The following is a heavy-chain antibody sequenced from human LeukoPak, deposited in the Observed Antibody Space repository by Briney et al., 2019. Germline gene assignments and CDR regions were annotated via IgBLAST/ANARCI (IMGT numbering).Heavy chain of an antibody. V-gene: IGHV4-30-4*01. CDR3: ARPYYYDSRIDP. CDR1: GGSISSGDYY. Sequence: PSQTLSLTCTVSGGSISSGDYYWSWIRQPPGKGLEWIGYTYYSGSTYYNPSLKSRATISVDTSKNQFSLKLTSVTAADTAVYYCARPYYYDSRIDPWGQGTLVTVSS. CDR2: TYYSGST. J-gene: IGHJ5*02. D-gene: IGHD3-22*01.